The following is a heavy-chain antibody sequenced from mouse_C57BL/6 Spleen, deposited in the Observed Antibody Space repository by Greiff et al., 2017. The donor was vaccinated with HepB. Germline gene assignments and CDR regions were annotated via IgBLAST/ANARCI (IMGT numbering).Heavy chain of an antibody. V-gene: IGHV5-17*01. J-gene: IGHJ2*01. Sequence: EVKLMESGGGLVKPGGSLKLSCAASGFTFSDYGMHWVRQAPEKGLEWVAYISSGSSTIYYADTVKGRFTISRDNAKNTLFLQMTSLRSEDTAMYYCARNYYYYDVDYWGQGTTLTVSS. D-gene: IGHD2-4*01. CDR1: GFTFSDYG. CDR3: ARNYYYYDVDY. CDR2: ISSGSSTI.